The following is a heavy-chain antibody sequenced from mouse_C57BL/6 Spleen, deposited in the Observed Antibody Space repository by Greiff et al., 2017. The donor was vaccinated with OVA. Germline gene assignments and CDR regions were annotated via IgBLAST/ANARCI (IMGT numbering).Heavy chain of an antibody. Sequence: VQLQQSGPELVKPGASVKISCKASGYTFTDYYMNWVKQSHGKSLEWIGDINPNNGGTSYNQKFKGKATLTVDKSSSTAYMELRSLTSEDSAVYYCARYAYHSNYSAMDYWGQGTSVTVSS. CDR3: ARYAYHSNYSAMDY. V-gene: IGHV1-26*01. CDR2: INPNNGGT. J-gene: IGHJ4*01. CDR1: GYTFTDYY. D-gene: IGHD2-5*01.